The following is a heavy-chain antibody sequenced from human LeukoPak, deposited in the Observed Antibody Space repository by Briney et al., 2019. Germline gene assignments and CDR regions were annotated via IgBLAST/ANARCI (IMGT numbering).Heavy chain of an antibody. CDR2: IWYGGSNK. D-gene: IGHD3-3*01. Sequence: GGSLRLSCAASGFTFRDYGMHWVRQAPGEGLEWVAVIWYGGSNKYYVNSVKGRFTISRDNSKNTVYLQMNSLRAEDTAVYYCARASLTFLGVLVPYFEYWGPGTLVTVSS. CDR1: GFTFRDYG. J-gene: IGHJ4*02. CDR3: ARASLTFLGVLVPYFEY. V-gene: IGHV3-33*01.